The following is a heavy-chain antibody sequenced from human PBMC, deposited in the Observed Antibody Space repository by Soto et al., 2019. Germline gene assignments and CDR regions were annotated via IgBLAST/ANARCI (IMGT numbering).Heavy chain of an antibody. V-gene: IGHV1-69*06. D-gene: IGHD1-7*01. CDR2: IIPIFGTA. Sequence: SVKVSCKASGGTFSSYAISCVLQSPGQGLEWMGGIIPIFGTANYAQKFQGRVTITADKSTSTAYMELSSLRSEDTAVYYCARDITGTTTAFDIWGQGTMVTVSS. J-gene: IGHJ3*02. CDR3: ARDITGTTTAFDI. CDR1: GGTFSSYA.